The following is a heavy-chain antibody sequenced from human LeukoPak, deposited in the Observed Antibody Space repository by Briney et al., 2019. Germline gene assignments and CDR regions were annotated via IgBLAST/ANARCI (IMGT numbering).Heavy chain of an antibody. Sequence: SETLSLTCTVSGNSISSGYYWAWIRQPPGKGLEWIGSVYHTGSTYYNPSLKSRVTISVDTSKNQFSLKLSSVTAADTAVYYCARGTMYYYDSSGYPSKTFDYWGQGTLVTVSS. J-gene: IGHJ4*02. V-gene: IGHV4-38-2*02. CDR2: VYHTGST. D-gene: IGHD3-22*01. CDR3: ARGTMYYYDSSGYPSKTFDY. CDR1: GNSISSGYY.